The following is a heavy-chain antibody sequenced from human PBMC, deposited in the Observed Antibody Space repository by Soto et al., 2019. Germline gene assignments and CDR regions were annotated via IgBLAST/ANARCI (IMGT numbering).Heavy chain of an antibody. CDR2: ISGSGGST. D-gene: IGHD2-2*01. CDR1: GFTFSSYA. Sequence: GGSLRLSCAASGFTFSSYAMSWVRQAPGKGLEWVSAISGSGGSTYYADSVKGRFTISRDNSKNTLYLQMNSLRAEDTAVYYCAKWRASCSSTSCYLYYYYGMDVWGQGTTVTVSS. CDR3: AKWRASCSSTSCYLYYYYGMDV. J-gene: IGHJ6*02. V-gene: IGHV3-23*01.